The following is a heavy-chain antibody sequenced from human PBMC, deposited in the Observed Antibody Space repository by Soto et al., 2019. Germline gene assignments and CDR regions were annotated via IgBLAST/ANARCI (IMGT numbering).Heavy chain of an antibody. CDR1: GFSFSTHW. D-gene: IGHD3-3*02. J-gene: IGHJ3*02. CDR3: AKAFLEWLLYDAFDI. Sequence: GESLKISCAASGFSFSTHWMSWVRQAPGKGLEWVANIKQDGSERYYVDSVKGRFTISRDNAKNSLYLQMNSLRAEDTAVYYCAKAFLEWLLYDAFDIWGQGTMVTVSS. CDR2: IKQDGSER. V-gene: IGHV3-7*01.